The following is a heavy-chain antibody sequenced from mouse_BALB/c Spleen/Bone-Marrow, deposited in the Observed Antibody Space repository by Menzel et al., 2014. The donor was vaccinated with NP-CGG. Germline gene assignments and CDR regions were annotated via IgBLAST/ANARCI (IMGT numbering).Heavy chain of an antibody. Sequence: QVQLKQSGAQVAKPGASVKMSGKASGYTFTSYWMHWVKQRPGQGLEWIGYINPITGYTEYNQKFKDRATLTADKSSSTAYMQLSSLTSEDSAVYYCARNYDYDGGYCAMDYWGQGTSATVSS. CDR3: ARNYDYDGGYCAMDY. CDR2: INPITGYT. CDR1: GYTFTSYW. D-gene: IGHD2-4*01. J-gene: IGHJ4*01. V-gene: IGHV1-7*01.